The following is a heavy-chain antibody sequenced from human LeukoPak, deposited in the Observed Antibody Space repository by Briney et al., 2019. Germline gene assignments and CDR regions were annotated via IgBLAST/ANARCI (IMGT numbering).Heavy chain of an antibody. V-gene: IGHV4-39*01. D-gene: IGHD4-17*01. Sequence: PSETLSLTCTVSGGSISSYYWSWIRQPPGKGLEWIGSIYYSGSTYYNPSLKSRVTISVDTSKNQFSLKLSSVTAADTAVYYCARLGRYGDPLDYWGQGTLVTVSS. CDR2: IYYSGST. CDR3: ARLGRYGDPLDY. CDR1: GGSISSYY. J-gene: IGHJ4*02.